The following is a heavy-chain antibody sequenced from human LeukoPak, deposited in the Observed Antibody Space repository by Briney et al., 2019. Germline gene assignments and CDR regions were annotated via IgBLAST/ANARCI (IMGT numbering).Heavy chain of an antibody. CDR1: GGSISNYY. CDR2: IYTSGST. V-gene: IGHV4-4*07. Sequence: SETLSLTCTVSGGSISNYYWSWIRQPAGKGLEWIGRIYTSGSTNYNPSLKSRVTMSVDTSKNQFSLKLSSVTAADTAVYYCAREAAYCGGDCYDYWGQGTLVTVSS. CDR3: AREAAYCGGDCYDY. J-gene: IGHJ4*02. D-gene: IGHD2-21*01.